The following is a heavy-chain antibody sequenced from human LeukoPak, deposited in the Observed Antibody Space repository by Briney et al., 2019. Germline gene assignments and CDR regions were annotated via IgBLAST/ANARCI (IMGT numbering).Heavy chain of an antibody. Sequence: NSGGSLRLSCAASGFIFSYYGMNWVSHAPGKGLEWVSGITSRSTTYYADSEKGRFTISRDNAKNSFYLQMNSLRAEDTAVYYCAREGRAYRYSSSWYPTPSWFDPWGQGTLVTVSS. CDR2: ITSRSTT. CDR1: GFIFSYYG. CDR3: AREGRAYRYSSSWYPTPSWFDP. D-gene: IGHD6-13*01. J-gene: IGHJ5*02. V-gene: IGHV3-69-1*01.